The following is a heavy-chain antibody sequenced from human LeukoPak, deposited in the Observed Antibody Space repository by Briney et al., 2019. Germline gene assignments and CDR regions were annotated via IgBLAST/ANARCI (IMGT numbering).Heavy chain of an antibody. Sequence: PSETLSLTCTVSGASISSYYWSLLRQPPGKELEWIGYFYYSGSTSYNPSLKSRVTISVDTSKNQFSLNLSSVTAADTAVYYCARVNSGSYYFYFDYWGQGTLVTVSS. D-gene: IGHD1-26*01. J-gene: IGHJ4*02. CDR1: GASISSYY. CDR2: FYYSGST. CDR3: ARVNSGSYYFYFDY. V-gene: IGHV4-59*01.